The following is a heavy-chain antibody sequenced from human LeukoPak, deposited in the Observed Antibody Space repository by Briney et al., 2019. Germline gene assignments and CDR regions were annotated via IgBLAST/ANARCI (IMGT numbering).Heavy chain of an antibody. D-gene: IGHD2-21*02. V-gene: IGHV1-2*02. CDR3: ARQGCGGDCRYYYYYYMDV. Sequence: ASVKVSCKASGYTFTGYYMHWVRQAPGQGLEWMGWINPNSGGTNYAQKLQGRVTMTTDTSTSTAYMELRSLRSDDTAVYYCARQGCGGDCRYYYYYYMDVWGKGTTVTVSS. CDR2: INPNSGGT. J-gene: IGHJ6*03. CDR1: GYTFTGYY.